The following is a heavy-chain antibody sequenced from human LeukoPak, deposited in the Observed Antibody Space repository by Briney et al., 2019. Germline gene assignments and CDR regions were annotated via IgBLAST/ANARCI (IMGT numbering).Heavy chain of an antibody. CDR2: INHSGST. CDR1: GGSFSGYF. CDR3: ASAYSNGWYVPFDS. J-gene: IGHJ4*02. V-gene: IGHV4-34*01. Sequence: PSETLSLTCAVYGGSFSGYFWTWIRHPPGKGLEWIGEINHSGSTNYNPSLKSRVTISVDTSKNQFSLKLTSVTAADTAIYYCASAYSNGWYVPFDSWGQGTLVTVSS. D-gene: IGHD6-19*01.